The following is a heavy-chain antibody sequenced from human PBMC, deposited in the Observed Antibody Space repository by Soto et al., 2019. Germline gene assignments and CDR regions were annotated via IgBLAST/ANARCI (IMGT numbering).Heavy chain of an antibody. CDR2: IYYSGST. CDR3: ARGIGYCSSTSCFRGYYYYYYGMDV. V-gene: IGHV4-59*01. Sequence: SETLSLTCTVSGGSISSYYWSWIRQPPGKGLEWIGYIYYSGSTNYNPSLKSRVTISVDTSKNQFSLKLSSVTAADTAVYYCARGIGYCSSTSCFRGYYYYYYGMDVWGQGTTVTVS. D-gene: IGHD2-2*01. J-gene: IGHJ6*02. CDR1: GGSISSYY.